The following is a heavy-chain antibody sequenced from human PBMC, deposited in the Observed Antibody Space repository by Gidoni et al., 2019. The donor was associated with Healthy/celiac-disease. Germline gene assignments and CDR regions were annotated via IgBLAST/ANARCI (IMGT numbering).Heavy chain of an antibody. V-gene: IGHV3-48*03. J-gene: IGHJ4*02. D-gene: IGHD1-26*01. CDR1: GFTFSSYE. CDR3: ARVEVLGAPSPGADDY. CDR2: ISSSGSTI. Sequence: EVQLVESGGGLVQPGGSLRLSCAASGFTFSSYEMNWVRQAPGKGLEWVSYISSSGSTIYYADSVKGRFTISRDNAKNSLYLQMNSLRAEDTAVYYCARVEVLGAPSPGADDYWGQGTLVTVSS.